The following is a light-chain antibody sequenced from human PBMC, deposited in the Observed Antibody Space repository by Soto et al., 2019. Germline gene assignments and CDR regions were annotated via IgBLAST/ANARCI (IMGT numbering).Light chain of an antibody. Sequence: DIQMTQSPSTLSASVGDRVTITCRASQSISSRLAWYQQKPGKAPKLLIYDASSLESGVPSRFRVSGSGTEFSLSISSLQPDVFATYYCQQYNSYSPCTFGQGTKLESK. V-gene: IGKV1-5*01. CDR1: QSISSR. CDR3: QQYNSYSPCT. J-gene: IGKJ2*02. CDR2: DAS.